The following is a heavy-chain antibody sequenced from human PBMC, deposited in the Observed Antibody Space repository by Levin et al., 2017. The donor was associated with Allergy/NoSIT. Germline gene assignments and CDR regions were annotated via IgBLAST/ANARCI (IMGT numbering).Heavy chain of an antibody. CDR2: INHSGST. J-gene: IGHJ4*02. V-gene: IGHV4-34*01. Sequence: SETLSLTCAVYGGSFSGYYWSWIRQPPGKGLEWIGEINHSGSTNYNPSLKSRVTISVDTSKNQFSLKLSSVTAADTAVYYCARGRGSMITFGGVIVIPNFDYWGQGTLVTVSS. CDR3: ARGRGSMITFGGVIVIPNFDY. D-gene: IGHD3-16*02. CDR1: GGSFSGYY.